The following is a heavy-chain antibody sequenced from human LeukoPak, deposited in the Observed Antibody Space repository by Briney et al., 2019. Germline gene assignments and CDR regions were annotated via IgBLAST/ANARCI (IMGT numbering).Heavy chain of an antibody. CDR3: AKVKGIASGLYYFFYMDV. CDR2: INPDSGGI. CDR1: GYTFTSYA. J-gene: IGHJ6*03. Sequence: ASVKVSCKASGYTFTSYAMNWVRQAPGQGLEWMGWINPDSGGIKYAQKFHGRVTMTRDTSISTAYMELSSLRPDDTAVYYCAKVKGIASGLYYFFYMDVWGKGTTVTVSS. V-gene: IGHV1-2*02. D-gene: IGHD6-19*01.